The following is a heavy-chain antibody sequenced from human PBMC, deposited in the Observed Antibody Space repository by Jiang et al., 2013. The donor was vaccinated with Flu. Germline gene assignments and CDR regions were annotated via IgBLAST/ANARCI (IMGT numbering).Heavy chain of an antibody. CDR3: ARGSEYYYDSSGHPPDY. V-gene: IGHV5-10-1*01. Sequence: GAEVKKPGESLRISCKGSGYTFTTYWISWVRQMPGKGLEWMGRIDPSDSYTNYSPSFQGHVTMSSDKSISTAYLQWSSLKASDTAMYYCARGSEYYYDSSGHPPDYWGQGTLVTVSS. D-gene: IGHD3-22*01. CDR2: IDPSDSYT. CDR1: GYTFTTYW. J-gene: IGHJ4*02.